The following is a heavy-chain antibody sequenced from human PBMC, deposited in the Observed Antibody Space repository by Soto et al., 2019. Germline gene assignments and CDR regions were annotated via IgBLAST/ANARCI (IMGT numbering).Heavy chain of an antibody. J-gene: IGHJ4*02. CDR2: IGYDGSLE. D-gene: IGHD3-22*01. V-gene: IGHV3-30-3*01. CDR1: GFTFSGYA. CDR3: AREHYDSSGYYRIDS. Sequence: QVQLVESGGGVAQPGRSLRVSCAASGFTFSGYAMHWVRQAPGKGLEWVAIIGYDGSLESYAESVKGRFTISRDNSNNTLFLLMHSLRPEDTAVYYCAREHYDSSGYYRIDSWGQGTLVTVSS.